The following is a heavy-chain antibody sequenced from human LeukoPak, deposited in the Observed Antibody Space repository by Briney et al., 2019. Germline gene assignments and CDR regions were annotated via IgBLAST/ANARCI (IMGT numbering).Heavy chain of an antibody. CDR1: GFAFNTEH. CDR2: IDPESRNI. V-gene: IGHV3-48*01. J-gene: IGHJ4*02. CDR3: LKSVDF. Sequence: GGSLRLSCEGSGFAFNTEHMNWVRQTPGKGLEWVSYIDPESRNIFYADSVKGRFTLSRDNAKSSMYLQMNSLRVEDRAVYYCLKSVDFWGQGILVTVSP.